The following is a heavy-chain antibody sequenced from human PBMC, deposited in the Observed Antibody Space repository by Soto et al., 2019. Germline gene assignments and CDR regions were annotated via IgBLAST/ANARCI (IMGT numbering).Heavy chain of an antibody. CDR1: GFTVSSNY. CDR3: ARERVGATRWDYFDY. CDR2: IYSGGST. J-gene: IGHJ4*02. Sequence: EVQLVETGGGLIQPGGSLRLSCAASGFTVSSNYMSWVRQAPGKGLEWVSVIYSGGSTYYADSVKGRFTISRDNSKNTLYLQMNSLRAEDTAVYYCARERVGATRWDYFDYWGQGTLVTVSS. V-gene: IGHV3-53*02. D-gene: IGHD1-26*01.